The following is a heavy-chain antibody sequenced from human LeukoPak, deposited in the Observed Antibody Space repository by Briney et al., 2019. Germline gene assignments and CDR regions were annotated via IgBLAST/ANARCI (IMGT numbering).Heavy chain of an antibody. J-gene: IGHJ4*02. Sequence: PSETLSLTCTVSCGSISSYYWSWIRQPPGKGLEWIGYIYYSGSTNYNPSLKTRVTISVDTSKNQFSLKLSSVTAADTAVYYCARDNYGRLDYWGQGTLVTVSS. V-gene: IGHV4-59*01. CDR1: CGSISSYY. CDR2: IYYSGST. CDR3: ARDNYGRLDY. D-gene: IGHD4-17*01.